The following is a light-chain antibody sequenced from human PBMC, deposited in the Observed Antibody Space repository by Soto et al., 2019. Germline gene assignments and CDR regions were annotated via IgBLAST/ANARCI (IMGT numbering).Light chain of an antibody. V-gene: IGKV1-9*01. J-gene: IGKJ5*01. Sequence: DIQLTQSPSFLSASVGDRVTNSCRASQGLSSDVAWYQQKPGKAPKLLIYAASTLQSGVPSRFSGSGSGTEFTLTISSLQPEDFATYYCQQLNSYPITFGQGTRLEIK. CDR3: QQLNSYPIT. CDR1: QGLSSD. CDR2: AAS.